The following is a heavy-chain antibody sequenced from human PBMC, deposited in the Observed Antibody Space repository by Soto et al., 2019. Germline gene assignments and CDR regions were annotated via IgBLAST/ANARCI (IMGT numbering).Heavy chain of an antibody. D-gene: IGHD2-2*02. CDR2: IDPSDSYI. V-gene: IGHV5-10-1*01. CDR1: GYSFTNYW. J-gene: IGHJ6*02. Sequence: GESLKISCKGSGYSFTNYWISWVRQMPGKGLEWMGRIDPSDSYIKYSPSFQGHVTISADNSISTAYLQWSSLKASDTAMYYCARHDCSSTRCYNFGMDVWGQGTTVTVS. CDR3: ARHDCSSTRCYNFGMDV.